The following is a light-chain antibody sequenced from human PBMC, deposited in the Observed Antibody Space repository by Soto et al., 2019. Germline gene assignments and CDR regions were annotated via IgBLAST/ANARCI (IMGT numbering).Light chain of an antibody. CDR3: SSYGGSNTKV. CDR2: AVD. J-gene: IGLJ1*01. CDR1: SNDVGDYDY. Sequence: QSALTQPPYASGSPGQSVTISCTGTSNDVGDYDYVSWYQQHPGKAPRLIIYAVDKRPSGVPDRFSGSKSGNTASLTVSGLQADDEADYYCSSYGGSNTKVFGSGTKVTVL. V-gene: IGLV2-8*01.